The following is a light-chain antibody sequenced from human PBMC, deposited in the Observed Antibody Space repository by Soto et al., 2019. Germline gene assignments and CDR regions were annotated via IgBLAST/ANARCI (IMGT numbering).Light chain of an antibody. CDR1: QSVSRRY. V-gene: IGKV3-20*01. CDR3: QQYRGT. J-gene: IGKJ1*01. Sequence: EIVLTQSPGTLSLSPGERATLSCRASQSVSRRYLAWYQQKPGQAPRLLIYGASSRSTGIPDRFRGSESGTDFNLTISRLEPEDFAVYYCQQYRGTFGQGTKVEIK. CDR2: GAS.